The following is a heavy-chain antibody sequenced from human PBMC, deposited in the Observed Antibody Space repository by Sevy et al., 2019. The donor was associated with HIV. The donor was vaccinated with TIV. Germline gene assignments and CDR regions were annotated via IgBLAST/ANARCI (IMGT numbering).Heavy chain of an antibody. J-gene: IGHJ5*01. V-gene: IGHV3-33*01. CDR1: GFTFRSFS. Sequence: GGSLRLSCSASGFTFRSFSMHWVRQAPGKGLEWVAAIWYDGRTKQYADSVKGRFTISRDNSKSMLNLEMNSLRAEDTGLYFCARDSARVIVPTAGFDSWGQGTVVTVSS. CDR3: ARDSARVIVPTAGFDS. D-gene: IGHD1-1*01. CDR2: IWYDGRTK.